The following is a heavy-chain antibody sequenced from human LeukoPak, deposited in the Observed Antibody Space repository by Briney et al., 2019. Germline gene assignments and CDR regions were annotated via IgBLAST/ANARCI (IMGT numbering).Heavy chain of an antibody. D-gene: IGHD5-18*01. J-gene: IGHJ4*02. CDR3: ARDGYGYSYDY. V-gene: IGHV3-20*04. Sequence: PGGSLRLSCAASGFTFDGYGMGWVRQAPGKGLEWVSGINWNGGSTGYVDSVKGRFTIYRDNAKNLLYLQMNRLRVEDTALYYCARDGYGYSYDYWGQGTLVTVSS. CDR2: INWNGGST. CDR1: GFTFDGYG.